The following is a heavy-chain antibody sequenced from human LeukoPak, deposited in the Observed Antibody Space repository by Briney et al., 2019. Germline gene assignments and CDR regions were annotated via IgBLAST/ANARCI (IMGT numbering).Heavy chain of an antibody. CDR2: INHSGST. Sequence: SETLSLTCAVYGGSFSGYYWSWIRQPPGKGLEWIGEINHSGSTNYNPSLKSRVTISVDMSKNQFSLKLSSVTAADTAVYYCTKRRGYSFGFDYYYMDVWGKGTTVTISS. V-gene: IGHV4-34*01. CDR3: TKRRGYSFGFDYYYMDV. J-gene: IGHJ6*03. D-gene: IGHD5-18*01. CDR1: GGSFSGYY.